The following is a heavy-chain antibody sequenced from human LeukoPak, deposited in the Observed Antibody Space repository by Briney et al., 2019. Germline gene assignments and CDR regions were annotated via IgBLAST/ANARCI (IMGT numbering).Heavy chain of an antibody. Sequence: ASVKVSCKASGYTFTNYAMNWVRQAPGQGLEWMGWINTNTGNPTYAQGFTGRFVFSLDTSVSTTYLQISSLKAEDTAVYYCARGPHCSGGSCYSEWFMDVWGKGTTVTVSS. CDR3: ARGPHCSGGSCYSEWFMDV. J-gene: IGHJ6*03. CDR2: INTNTGNP. V-gene: IGHV7-4-1*02. CDR1: GYTFTNYA. D-gene: IGHD2-15*01.